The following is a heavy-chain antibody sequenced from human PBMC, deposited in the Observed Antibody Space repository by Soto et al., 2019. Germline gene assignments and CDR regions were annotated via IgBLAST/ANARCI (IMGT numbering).Heavy chain of an antibody. V-gene: IGHV4-39*01. CDR3: ARREGSGVSCYFDDFDI. CDR2: IYYSGST. J-gene: IGHJ3*02. D-gene: IGHD2-15*01. Sequence: SETLSLTCTVSGVSIISSSYYWVLIRQPPGKGLEWIGSIYYSGSTYYNPSLKSRVTISVDTSKNQFSLKLSSVTAADTAVYYCARREGSGVSCYFDDFDIWGPGPMVTVSS. CDR1: GVSIISSSYY.